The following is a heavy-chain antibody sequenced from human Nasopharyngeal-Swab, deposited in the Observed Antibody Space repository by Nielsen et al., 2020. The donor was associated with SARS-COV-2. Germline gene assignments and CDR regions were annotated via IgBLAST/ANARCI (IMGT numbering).Heavy chain of an antibody. V-gene: IGHV1-2*02. CDR1: GYTFTGYF. D-gene: IGHD2-15*01. CDR2: INPNSGGT. Sequence: ASVKVSCKASGYTFTGYFMHWVRQAPGQGLEWMGWINPNSGGTNCAQKFQGRVTMTRDTSISTAYMELSRLRSDDTDVYYCARDRVCSGGSCYRVDAFDIWGQGTMVTVSS. J-gene: IGHJ3*02. CDR3: ARDRVCSGGSCYRVDAFDI.